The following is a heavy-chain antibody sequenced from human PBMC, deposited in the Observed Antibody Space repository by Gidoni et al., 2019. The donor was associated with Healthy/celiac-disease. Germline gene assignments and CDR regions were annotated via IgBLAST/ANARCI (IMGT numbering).Heavy chain of an antibody. J-gene: IGHJ4*02. CDR2: ISSSSSYI. Sequence: EVQLVESGGGLVKPGGSLILSCAASGFPFRSYSMNWVRQAPGKGLEWVSSISSSSSYIYYADSGKGRFTISRDNAKNSLYLQMNSLRAEDTAVYYCARDRAYYDILTGYYPIDYWGQGTLVTVSS. D-gene: IGHD3-9*01. CDR3: ARDRAYYDILTGYYPIDY. V-gene: IGHV3-21*01. CDR1: GFPFRSYS.